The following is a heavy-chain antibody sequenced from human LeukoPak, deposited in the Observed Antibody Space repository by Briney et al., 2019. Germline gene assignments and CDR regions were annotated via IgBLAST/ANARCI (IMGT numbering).Heavy chain of an antibody. D-gene: IGHD2-15*01. CDR3: ARSGCSGGTCFFDY. V-gene: IGHV1-46*01. CDR1: GYTFTSYY. Sequence: EASVKVSCKASGYTFTSYYMHWVRQAPGQGLEWIGIINPSDGSTNYAQKFQGRVTMTRDMSTSTVYMELSSLRSEDTAVYYCARSGCSGGTCFFDYWGQGTLVTVSS. CDR2: INPSDGST. J-gene: IGHJ4*02.